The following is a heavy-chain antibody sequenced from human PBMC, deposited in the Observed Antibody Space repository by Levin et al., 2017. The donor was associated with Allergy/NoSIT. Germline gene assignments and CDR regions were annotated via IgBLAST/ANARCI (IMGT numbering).Heavy chain of an antibody. D-gene: IGHD6-13*01. J-gene: IGHJ5*02. CDR1: GYTFTSYY. V-gene: IGHV1-46*01. CDR3: ARGNPPYSSSWRLRWNWFDP. CDR2: INPSGGST. Sequence: ASVKVSCKASGYTFTSYYMHWVRQAPGQGLEWMGIINPSGGSTSYAQKFQGRVTMTRDTSTSTVYMELSSLRSEDTAVYYCARGNPPYSSSWRLRWNWFDPWGQGTLVTVSS.